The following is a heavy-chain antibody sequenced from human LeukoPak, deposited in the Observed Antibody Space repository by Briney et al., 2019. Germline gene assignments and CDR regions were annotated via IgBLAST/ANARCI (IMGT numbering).Heavy chain of an antibody. J-gene: IGHJ4*02. D-gene: IGHD4-17*01. CDR1: GFTFSRYW. Sequence: GGSLRLSCAASGFTFSRYWMSWVRQAPGKGLEWVGNIKQHGSEKYYVDSVKVRFTISRDNAKNLLYLQMNSLSAEDTAVYYCASHDYGDYGFFDYWGQGTLVTVSS. CDR2: IKQHGSEK. CDR3: ASHDYGDYGFFDY. V-gene: IGHV3-7*01.